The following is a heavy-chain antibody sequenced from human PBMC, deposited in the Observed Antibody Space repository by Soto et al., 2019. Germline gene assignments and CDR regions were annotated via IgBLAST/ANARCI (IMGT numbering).Heavy chain of an antibody. V-gene: IGHV3-33*05. CDR1: GFTFNTYA. CDR2: ISYDVNNK. J-gene: IGHJ3*02. Sequence: GGSLRLSCAASGFTFNTYAMHWVRQAPGKGLEWVAIISYDVNNKYYADSVRGRFTISRDNSENTLYLQMNSLRAEDTAVYYCARDRGDGRGLCVAFDIWGRGTMVTVS. CDR3: ARDRGDGRGLCVAFDI. D-gene: IGHD3-10*01.